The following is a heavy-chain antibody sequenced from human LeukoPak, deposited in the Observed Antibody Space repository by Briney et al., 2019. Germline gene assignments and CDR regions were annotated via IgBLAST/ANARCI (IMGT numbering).Heavy chain of an antibody. J-gene: IGHJ4*02. D-gene: IGHD3-10*01. V-gene: IGHV3-23*01. CDR2: ISGSGGST. CDR3: AKNPHVLLWFGELSY. CDR1: GFTFSSYA. Sequence: PGGSLRLSCAASGFTFSSYAMSWVRQAPGKGLEWVSAISGSGGSTYYADSVKGRFTISRDNSKNTLYLQMSSLRAEDTAVYYCAKNPHVLLWFGELSYWGQGTLVTVSS.